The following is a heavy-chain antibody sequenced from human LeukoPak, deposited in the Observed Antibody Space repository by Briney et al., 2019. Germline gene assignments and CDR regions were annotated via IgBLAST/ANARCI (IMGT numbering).Heavy chain of an antibody. CDR1: GGSISSYY. CDR2: IYTSGST. V-gene: IGHV4-4*07. D-gene: IGHD5-12*01. CDR3: AREGGKWLPSNWFDP. J-gene: IGHJ5*02. Sequence: SETLSLTCTVSGGSISSYYWSWIRQPAGKGLEWIGRIYTSGSTNYNPSLKSRVTMSVDTSKNQFSLKLSSVTAADTAVYYCAREGGKWLPSNWFDPWGQGTLVTVSS.